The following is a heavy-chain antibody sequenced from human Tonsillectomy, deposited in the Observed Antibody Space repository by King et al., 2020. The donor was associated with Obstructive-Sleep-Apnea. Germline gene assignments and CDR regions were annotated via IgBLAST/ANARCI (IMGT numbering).Heavy chain of an antibody. CDR1: GFSVSDNF. V-gene: IGHV3-66*01. CDR3: VRDPTYANNAFDM. CDR2: LYRGGSA. J-gene: IGHJ3*02. Sequence: VQLVESGGGLVQPGGSLRLSCAASGFSVSDNFMSWVRQTSGKGLEWVSILYRGGSAYYADSVEGRFTIYSDDYKNTLYLQMNSLRAEDTALYYCVRDPTYANNAFDMWGQGTLVTVSS.